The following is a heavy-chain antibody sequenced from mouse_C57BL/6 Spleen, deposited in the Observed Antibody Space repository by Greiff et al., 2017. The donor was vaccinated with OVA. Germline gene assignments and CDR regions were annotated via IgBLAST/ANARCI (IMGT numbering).Heavy chain of an antibody. CDR1: GYSITSGYY. Sequence: DVQLQESGPGLVKPSQSLSLTCSVTGYSITSGYYWNWIRQFPGNKLEWMGYISYDGSNNYNPSLKNRISITRDTSKNQFFLKLNSVTTEDTATYYCARVGIYDGYYVGYFDVWGTGTTVTVSS. CDR2: ISYDGSN. CDR3: ARVGIYDGYYVGYFDV. D-gene: IGHD2-3*01. J-gene: IGHJ1*03. V-gene: IGHV3-6*01.